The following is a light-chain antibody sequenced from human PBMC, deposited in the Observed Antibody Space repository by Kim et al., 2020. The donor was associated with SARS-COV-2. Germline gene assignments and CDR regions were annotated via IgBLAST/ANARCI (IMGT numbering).Light chain of an antibody. J-gene: IGLJ2*01. V-gene: IGLV3-19*01. Sequence: SSELTQDPAVSVALGQTVRITCQGDSLRSYYASWYQQKPGQAPVLVIYGKNNRPSGIPDRFSGSSSGNTASLTITGAQAEDVADYYCNSRDSSGNHEVFG. CDR2: GKN. CDR3: NSRDSSGNHEV. CDR1: SLRSYY.